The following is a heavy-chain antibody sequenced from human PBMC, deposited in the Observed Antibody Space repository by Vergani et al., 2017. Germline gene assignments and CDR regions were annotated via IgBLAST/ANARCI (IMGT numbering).Heavy chain of an antibody. V-gene: IGHV4-34*01. CDR2: INHSGST. Sequence: QVQLQQWGAGLLKPSETLSLTCAVYGGSFSGYYWSWIRQPPGKGLEWIGEINHSGSTNYDPSLKSRVTLSVDTSKTQFSLKLSSVTAADTAVYYCASAHPARIAVAGDLFDPWGQGTLVTVSS. CDR3: ASAHPARIAVAGDLFDP. CDR1: GGSFSGYY. D-gene: IGHD6-19*01. J-gene: IGHJ5*02.